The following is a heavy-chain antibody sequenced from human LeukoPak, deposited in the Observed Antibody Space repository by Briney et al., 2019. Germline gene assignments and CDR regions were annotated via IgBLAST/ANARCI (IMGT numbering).Heavy chain of an antibody. D-gene: IGHD1-26*01. CDR2: IQQDGNEK. V-gene: IGHV3-7*01. CDR1: GFTFSTYT. J-gene: IGHJ4*02. CDR3: ASRIVGTPDYFDY. Sequence: GGSLRLSCAASGFTFSTYTMNWVRQAPGKGLEWVANIQQDGNEKYYVDSVKGRFTISRDNAKNSLYLQMNSLRVEDTAVYYCASRIVGTPDYFDYWGQGTLVTVSS.